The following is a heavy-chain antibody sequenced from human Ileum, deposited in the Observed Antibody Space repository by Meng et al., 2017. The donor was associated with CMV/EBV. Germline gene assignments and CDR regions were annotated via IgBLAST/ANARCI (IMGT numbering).Heavy chain of an antibody. CDR3: ARNVGFYSSQIAY. V-gene: IGHV4-30-4*08. J-gene: IGHJ4*02. CDR2: IYYSGST. CDR1: GGSITSGDYY. D-gene: IGHD3-3*01. Sequence: GRRQASGPGLVNPSQTLALTSSVSGGSITSGDYYWSWIRQPPGKGLEWIGYIYYSGSTYYNPSLKSRVNMSIDTSKTRFSLKLSSATAADTAVYYCARNVGFYSSQIAYWGQGALVTVSS.